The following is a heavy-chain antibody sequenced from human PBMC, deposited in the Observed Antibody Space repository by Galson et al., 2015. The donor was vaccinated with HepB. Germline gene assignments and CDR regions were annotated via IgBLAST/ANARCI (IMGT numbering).Heavy chain of an antibody. D-gene: IGHD2-2*02. V-gene: IGHV3-23*01. CDR3: ANGRYCSSTSCYTVDYYGMDV. Sequence: SLRLSCAASGFTFSSYAMSWVRQAPGKGLEWVSAISGSGGSTYYADSVKGRFTISRDNSKNTLYLQMNSLRAEDTAVYYCANGRYCSSTSCYTVDYYGMDVWGQGTTVTVSS. CDR2: ISGSGGST. CDR1: GFTFSSYA. J-gene: IGHJ6*02.